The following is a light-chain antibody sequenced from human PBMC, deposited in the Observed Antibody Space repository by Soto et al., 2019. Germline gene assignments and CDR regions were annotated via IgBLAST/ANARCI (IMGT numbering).Light chain of an antibody. V-gene: IGLV2-14*01. CDR2: DVS. CDR3: SSYTSSSSYV. J-gene: IGLJ1*01. CDR1: SSDVGGYNY. Sequence: QSALTRPASVSGSPGQSITISCTGTSSDVGGYNYVSWYQQHPGKAPKLMIYDVSNRPSGVSNRFSGSKSGNMASLTISGLQAEDEADYYCSSYTSSSSYVFGTGTKVTVL.